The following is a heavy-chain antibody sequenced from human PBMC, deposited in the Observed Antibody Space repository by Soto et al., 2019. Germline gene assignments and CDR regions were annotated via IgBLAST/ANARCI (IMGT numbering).Heavy chain of an antibody. V-gene: IGHV4-61*01. CDR1: GGSVSSGSYY. CDR3: ARDYYDSSGYIYFDY. D-gene: IGHD3-22*01. CDR2: IYYSGST. Sequence: KPSETLSLTCTVSGGSVSSGSYYWSWIRQPPGKGLEWIGYIYYSGSTNYNPSLKSRVTISVDTSKNQFSLKLSSVTAADTAVYYRARDYYDSSGYIYFDYWGQGTLVTVSS. J-gene: IGHJ4*02.